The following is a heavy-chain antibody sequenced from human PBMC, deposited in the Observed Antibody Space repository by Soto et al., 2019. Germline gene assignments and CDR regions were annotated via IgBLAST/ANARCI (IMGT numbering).Heavy chain of an antibody. CDR3: ARGGNQYYDILTAIDY. CDR1: GDSISNYY. V-gene: IGHV4-59*12. D-gene: IGHD3-9*01. CDR2: IYYSGST. J-gene: IGHJ4*02. Sequence: SETLSLTCTVSGDSISNYYWSWIRQPPGKGLEWIGYIYYSGSTSYNPSLKSRVTISVDTSKNQFSLKLSSVTAADTAVYYCARGGNQYYDILTAIDYWGQGTLVTVSS.